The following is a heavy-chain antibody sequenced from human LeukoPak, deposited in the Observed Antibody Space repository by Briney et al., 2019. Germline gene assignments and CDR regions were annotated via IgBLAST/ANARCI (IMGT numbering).Heavy chain of an antibody. V-gene: IGHV3-48*01. Sequence: GGSLRLSCAASGFTFSSYSMNWVRKAPGKGPEWVSYIGGSGTTIYYADSVKGRFTISRDNVKKLLYLEMNSLRAEDTGVYYCARARDYGDYPPDYWGQGTLVTVSS. CDR1: GFTFSSYS. J-gene: IGHJ4*02. D-gene: IGHD4-17*01. CDR3: ARARDYGDYPPDY. CDR2: IGGSGTTI.